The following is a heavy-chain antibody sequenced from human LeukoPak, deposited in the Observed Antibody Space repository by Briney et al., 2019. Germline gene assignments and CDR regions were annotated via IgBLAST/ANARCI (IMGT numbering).Heavy chain of an antibody. CDR1: DFTVSSNY. J-gene: IGHJ4*02. Sequence: GGSLRLSCAASDFTVSSNYMSWVRQAPGKGLEWVSIIYAGGTTYYADSVRGRFTVSRDNSMNMLTLQMNSLRAEDTAVYYCARINNWGQGTLVTVSS. CDR2: IYAGGTT. CDR3: ARINN. V-gene: IGHV3-53*01.